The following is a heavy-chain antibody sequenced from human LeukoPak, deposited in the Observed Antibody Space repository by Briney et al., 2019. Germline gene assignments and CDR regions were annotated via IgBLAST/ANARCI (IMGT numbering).Heavy chain of an antibody. Sequence: ASVKVSCKASGYTFTGYYMHWVRQAPGQGLEWMEWINPNSGGTNYAQKFQGRVTMTRDTSISTAYMELSRLRSDDTAVYYCARDPYYYDSSGGFFDYWGQGTLVTVSS. V-gene: IGHV1-2*02. CDR2: INPNSGGT. CDR3: ARDPYYYDSSGGFFDY. CDR1: GYTFTGYY. J-gene: IGHJ4*02. D-gene: IGHD3-22*01.